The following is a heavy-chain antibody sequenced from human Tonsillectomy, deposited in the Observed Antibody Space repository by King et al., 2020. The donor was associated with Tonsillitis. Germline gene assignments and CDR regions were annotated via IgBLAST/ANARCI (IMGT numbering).Heavy chain of an antibody. CDR3: AKDLNGGILDH. J-gene: IGHJ4*02. Sequence: VQLVESGGGVVQPGGSLRLSCAASGFPFSDYGMNWVRQAPGKGLEWVSFTWYDGSTKYYADSVKGRFTISRDNSKNTLYLQMNSLRAEDTAVYYCAKDLNGGILDHWGQGTLVTVSS. V-gene: IGHV3-30*02. CDR1: GFPFSDYG. CDR2: TWYDGSTK. D-gene: IGHD4-23*01.